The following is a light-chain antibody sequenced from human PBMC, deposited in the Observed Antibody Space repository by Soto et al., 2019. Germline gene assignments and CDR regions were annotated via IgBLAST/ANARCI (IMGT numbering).Light chain of an antibody. J-gene: IGKJ1*01. CDR3: QQYYSTPRT. Sequence: DIVMTQSPDSLAVSLGERATFNCKSSQSVLYSSNNKNYLAWYQQKPGQPPKLLIYWASTRQSGVPGRFRGSGSGTDFTLTISSLQAEDVAVYYCQQYYSTPRTFGQGTKVEIK. V-gene: IGKV4-1*01. CDR2: WAS. CDR1: QSVLYSSNNKNY.